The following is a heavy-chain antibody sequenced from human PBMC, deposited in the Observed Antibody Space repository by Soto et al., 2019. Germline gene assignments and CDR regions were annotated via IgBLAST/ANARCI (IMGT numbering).Heavy chain of an antibody. V-gene: IGHV4-59*12. J-gene: IGHJ6*02. CDR1: GASISSSY. CDR2: VYHTGGT. Sequence: SETLSLTCTVSGASISSSYWSWIRQSPERGLGWIAYVYHTGGTYYNPSLKSRVTISVDTSKGQFSLNLTSVTAADMAVYYCARLVKSYRYFDPPAHYYGMDVWGQGTTVTVSS. D-gene: IGHD3-9*01. CDR3: ARLVKSYRYFDPPAHYYGMDV.